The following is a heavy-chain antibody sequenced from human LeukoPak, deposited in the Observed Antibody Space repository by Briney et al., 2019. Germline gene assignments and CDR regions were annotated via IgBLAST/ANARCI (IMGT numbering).Heavy chain of an antibody. V-gene: IGHV3-72*01. CDR1: GFTFSDHY. J-gene: IGHJ4*02. CDR2: SRIKADGYIT. Sequence: GGSLRLSCVVSGFTFSDHYLDWVRQPPGRGLDWVGRSRIKADGYITQYAASVKDRFTISRDESKDSLLLQMNSLKPEDTAIYYCVRGLNSFDLWGQGTPVTVPS. CDR3: VRGLNSFDL.